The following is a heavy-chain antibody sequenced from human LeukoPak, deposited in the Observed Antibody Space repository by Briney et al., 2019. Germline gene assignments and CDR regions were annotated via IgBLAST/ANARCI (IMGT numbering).Heavy chain of an antibody. D-gene: IGHD1-26*01. V-gene: IGHV4-61*01. CDR2: IYYSGST. CDR3: ARGGSGSYYGSFDY. J-gene: IGHJ4*02. CDR1: GGSVSSGSYY. Sequence: PSETLSLTCTVSGGSVSSGSYYWSWIRQPPGKGLEWIVYIYYSGSTNYNPSLKSRVTISVDTSKNQFSLKLSSVTAADTAVYYCARGGSGSYYGSFDYWGQGTLVTVSS.